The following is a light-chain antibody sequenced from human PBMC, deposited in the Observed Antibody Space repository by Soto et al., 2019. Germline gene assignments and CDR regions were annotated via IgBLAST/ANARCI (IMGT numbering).Light chain of an antibody. CDR3: RQRNNWHPT. V-gene: IGKV3-11*01. CDR2: DES. J-gene: IGKJ1*01. CDR1: KSVSSN. Sequence: EIVFLHSPSTLSYPPDAISTHSVMPGKSVSSNLAWYQQKPGQDARLLIYDESYRAKGVPPRLCGSGSGTDLTLTISSLEPPDFAVYYCRQRNNWHPTFGQGTKVDIK.